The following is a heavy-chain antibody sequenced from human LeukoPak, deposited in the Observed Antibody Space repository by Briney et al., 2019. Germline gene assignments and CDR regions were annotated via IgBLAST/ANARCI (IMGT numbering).Heavy chain of an antibody. J-gene: IGHJ4*02. CDR2: INPNSGGT. CDR3: ASPKWPWRDSSGYYYY. D-gene: IGHD3-22*01. V-gene: IGHV1-2*02. Sequence: ASVKVSCKASGYTFTGYYMHWVRQAPGQGLEWMGWINPNSGGTNYAQKFQGRVTMTRDTSISTAYMELSRLRSDDTAVYYCASPKWPWRDSSGYYYYWGQGTLVTVSS. CDR1: GYTFTGYY.